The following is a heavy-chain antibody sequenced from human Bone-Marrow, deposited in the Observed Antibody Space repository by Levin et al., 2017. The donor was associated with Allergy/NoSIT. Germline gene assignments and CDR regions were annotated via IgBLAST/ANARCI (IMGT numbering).Heavy chain of an antibody. D-gene: IGHD4-23*01. J-gene: IGHJ4*02. CDR3: ARDLSGNVGNSLGYFDY. Sequence: PGGSLRLSCAASGFTFSGYAMHWVRQTPGKGLEYISGISTNGDTTYYASSVKGRFTISRDNSKNTLYLQMGSVRPEDMAVYFCARDLSGNVGNSLGYFDYWGQGTLATVSS. CDR1: GFTFSGYA. CDR2: ISTNGDTT. V-gene: IGHV3-64*01.